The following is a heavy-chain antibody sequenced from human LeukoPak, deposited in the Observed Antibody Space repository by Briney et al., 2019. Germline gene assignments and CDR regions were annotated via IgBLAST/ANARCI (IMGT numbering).Heavy chain of an antibody. CDR1: GFTFSSYS. J-gene: IGHJ4*02. CDR3: ARDYQYSSSPSGYYFDY. CDR2: ISSSSYI. V-gene: IGHV3-21*01. D-gene: IGHD6-6*01. Sequence: GGSLRLSCAASGFTFSSYSMNWVRQAPGKGLEWVSSISSSSYIYYADSVKGRFTISRDNAKNSLYLQMNSLRAEDTAVYYCARDYQYSSSPSGYYFDYWGQGTLVTVSS.